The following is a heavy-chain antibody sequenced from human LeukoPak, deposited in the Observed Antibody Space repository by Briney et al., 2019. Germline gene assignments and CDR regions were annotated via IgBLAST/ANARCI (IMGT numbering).Heavy chain of an antibody. J-gene: IGHJ4*02. V-gene: IGHV3-23*01. D-gene: IGHD2-15*01. CDR2: ISGTGGST. CDR1: GFTFSSYA. CDR3: AKGDLKDGGLDYFSD. Sequence: PGGSLSLSCAASGFTFSSYAMSWVRQAPGKGLEWVSSISGTGGSTYYANSVKGRFTISRDNSKNALSLQMNSLRAEDTAVYYCAKGDLKDGGLDYFSDWGQGTLVTVSS.